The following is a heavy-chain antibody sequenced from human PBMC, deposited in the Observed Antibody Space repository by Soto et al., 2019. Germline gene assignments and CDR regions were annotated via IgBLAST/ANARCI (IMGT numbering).Heavy chain of an antibody. CDR2: ISGGSTYI. Sequence: EVQLVESGGGLVKPGGSLRLSCAAYGFTFSSYTMSWVRQAPGKGLEWVSSISGGSTYIYYADSLKDRFTISRDNAANSLYLQMDSLRVADTAVYSCVRSSCGSTSCRNYYYYGMDVWGQGTTVTVSS. CDR3: VRSSCGSTSCRNYYYYGMDV. J-gene: IGHJ6*02. D-gene: IGHD2-2*01. V-gene: IGHV3-21*01. CDR1: GFTFSSYT.